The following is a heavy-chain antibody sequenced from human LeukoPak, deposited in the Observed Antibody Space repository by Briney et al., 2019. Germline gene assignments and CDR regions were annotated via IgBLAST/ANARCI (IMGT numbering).Heavy chain of an antibody. D-gene: IGHD5-18*01. CDR3: AREGGYSYAYGY. CDR2: ISSSGSTI. CDR1: GFSFSSYN. J-gene: IGHJ4*02. V-gene: IGHV3-11*04. Sequence: GGSLRLSCAASGFSFSSYNMSWIRQAPGKGLEWVSYISSSGSTIYYADSVKGRFTISRDNAKNSLYLQMNSLRAEDAAVYYCAREGGYSYAYGYWGQGTLVTVSS.